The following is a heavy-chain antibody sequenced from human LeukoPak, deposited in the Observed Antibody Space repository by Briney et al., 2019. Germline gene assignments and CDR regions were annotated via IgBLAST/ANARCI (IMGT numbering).Heavy chain of an antibody. CDR3: AKDGAKEKWELSDVADY. Sequence: GGSLRLSCAASGFTFSSYAMSWVRQAPGKGLEWVSAISGSGGSTYYADSVKGRFTISRDNSKNTLYLQMNSLRAEDTAVYYCAKDGAKEKWELSDVADYWGQGTLVTVSS. J-gene: IGHJ4*02. V-gene: IGHV3-23*01. CDR2: ISGSGGST. D-gene: IGHD1-26*01. CDR1: GFTFSSYA.